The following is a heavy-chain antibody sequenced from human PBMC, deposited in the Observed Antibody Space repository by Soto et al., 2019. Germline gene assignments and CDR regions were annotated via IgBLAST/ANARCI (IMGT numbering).Heavy chain of an antibody. Sequence: QVQLVQSGAEVKKPESSVKVSCKASGGTFSSLAISWVRQAPGQGLEWMGTIIPIFGTTNYAQKFQARVTITADESTSTAYMEVSSLRSDDTAVYYCAGGEATTTVAWDFDFWGRGTLVTVSS. D-gene: IGHD4-17*01. V-gene: IGHV1-69*15. J-gene: IGHJ2*01. CDR1: GGTFSSLA. CDR2: IIPIFGTT. CDR3: AGGEATTTVAWDFDF.